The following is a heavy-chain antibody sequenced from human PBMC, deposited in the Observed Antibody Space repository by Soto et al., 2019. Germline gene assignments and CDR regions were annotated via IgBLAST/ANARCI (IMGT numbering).Heavy chain of an antibody. D-gene: IGHD4-17*01. CDR1: GFTFSGSA. CDR3: TRPISDYGVNWFDP. V-gene: IGHV3-73*01. J-gene: IGHJ5*02. CDR2: IRSKANSYAT. Sequence: PGGSLRLSCAASGFTFSGSAMHWVRQASGKGLEWVGRIRSKANSYATAYAASVKGRFTISRDDSKNTAYPQMNSLKTEDTAVYYCTRPISDYGVNWFDPWGQGTLVTVSS.